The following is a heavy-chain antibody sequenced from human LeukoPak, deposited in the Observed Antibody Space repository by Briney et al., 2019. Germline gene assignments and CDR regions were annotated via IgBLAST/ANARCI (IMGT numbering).Heavy chain of an antibody. V-gene: IGHV3-30-3*01. CDR2: ISYDGSNK. CDR1: GFTFSSYA. D-gene: IGHD1-26*01. CDR3: ARDQWDPGYYFDY. Sequence: GGSLRLSCAASGFTFSSYAMSWVRQAPGKGLEWVAVISYDGSNKYYADSVKGRFTISRDNSKNTLYLQMNSLRAEDTAVYYCARDQWDPGYYFDYWGQGTLVTVSS. J-gene: IGHJ4*02.